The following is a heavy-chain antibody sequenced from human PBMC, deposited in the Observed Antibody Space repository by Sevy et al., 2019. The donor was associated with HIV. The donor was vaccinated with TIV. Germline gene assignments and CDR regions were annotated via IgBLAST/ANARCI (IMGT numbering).Heavy chain of an antibody. Sequence: SETLSLTCTVSGGSISSGSYYWSWIRQPAGKGLEWIGRIYTSGSTNYNPSLKSRVTMSVDTSKNQFSLKLSSETAADTAVYYCARDRGQLWPYGMDVWGQGTTVTVSS. V-gene: IGHV4-61*02. D-gene: IGHD5-18*01. J-gene: IGHJ6*02. CDR2: IYTSGST. CDR3: ARDRGQLWPYGMDV. CDR1: GGSISSGSYY.